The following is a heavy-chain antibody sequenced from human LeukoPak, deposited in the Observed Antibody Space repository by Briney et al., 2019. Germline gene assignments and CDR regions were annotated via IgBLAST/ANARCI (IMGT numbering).Heavy chain of an antibody. J-gene: IGHJ6*03. Sequence: GASVKASCKASGYTFTSYDINWVRQATGQGLEWMGWMNPNSGNTGYAQKFQGRVTMTRNTSISTAYMELSSLRSEDTAVYYCARGFSPITIFVQYYMDVWGKGTTVTVSS. CDR3: ARGFSPITIFVQYYMDV. D-gene: IGHD3-3*01. CDR2: MNPNSGNT. CDR1: GYTFTSYD. V-gene: IGHV1-8*01.